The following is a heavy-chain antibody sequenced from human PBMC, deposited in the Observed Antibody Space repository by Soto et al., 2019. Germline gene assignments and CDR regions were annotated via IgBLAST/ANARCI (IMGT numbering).Heavy chain of an antibody. CDR3: VDIVVVAASHSRRYFQH. V-gene: IGHV4-39*01. J-gene: IGHJ1*01. CDR2: MYYSGSS. Sequence: PSETLSLTCTVSGGSISSSSYYWGWIRQPPGKGLEWIGSMYYSGSSFYNPSLKSRVTMSVDASRDQFSLRLSSVTAADTAIYYCVDIVVVAASHSRRYFQHWGQGALVTVPS. CDR1: GGSISSSSYY. D-gene: IGHD2-21*02.